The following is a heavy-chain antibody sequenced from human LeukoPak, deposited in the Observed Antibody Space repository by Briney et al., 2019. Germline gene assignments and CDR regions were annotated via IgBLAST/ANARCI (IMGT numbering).Heavy chain of an antibody. D-gene: IGHD2-15*01. CDR2: IYSDGST. CDR1: GFTVSSNH. V-gene: IGHV3-53*01. Sequence: PGGSLRLSCAASGFTVSSNHMSWVRQAPGKGLEWVSLIYSDGSTYYADSVKGRFTISRDNSKNTLYPQMNSLRAEDTAVYYCARKYCSGGTCYTGILEYWGQGTLVTVSS. CDR3: ARKYCSGGTCYTGILEY. J-gene: IGHJ4*02.